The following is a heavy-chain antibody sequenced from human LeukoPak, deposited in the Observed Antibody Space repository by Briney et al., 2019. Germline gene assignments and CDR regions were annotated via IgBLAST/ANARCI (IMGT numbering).Heavy chain of an antibody. CDR3: ARGGNYTLHNSGSYFDY. V-gene: IGHV4-34*01. Sequence: KPSETLSHTCALYGGSFSGYYWSWIRPPPGKGREWIGDINQSGSTNYTPSLKSRVTISVDTSKNQFSLKLSSVTAADTAVYYCARGGNYTLHNSGSYFDYWGQGTLVTVSS. CDR1: GGSFSGYY. CDR2: INQSGST. J-gene: IGHJ4*02. D-gene: IGHD4-11*01.